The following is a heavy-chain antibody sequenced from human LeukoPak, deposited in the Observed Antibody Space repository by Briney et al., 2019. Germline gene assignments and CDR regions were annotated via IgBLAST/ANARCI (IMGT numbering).Heavy chain of an antibody. J-gene: IGHJ4*02. CDR1: GFTLSSYT. CDR3: ARHYGDLDY. V-gene: IGHV3-21*01. D-gene: IGHD4-17*01. Sequence: PGESLRLSCAASGFTLSSYTMNWVRQAPGKGLEWVSSISSTGNYIYYADSVKGRFNISRDSAKNSLCLQMNSLRAEDTAVYYCARHYGDLDYWGQGTMVTVSS. CDR2: ISSTGNYI.